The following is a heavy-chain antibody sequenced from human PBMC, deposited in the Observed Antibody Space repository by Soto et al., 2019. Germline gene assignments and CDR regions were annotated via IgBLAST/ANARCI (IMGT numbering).Heavy chain of an antibody. J-gene: IGHJ4*02. CDR3: AIRVVVAATTDY. CDR2: IYYSGST. Sequence: QLQLQESGPGLVKPSETLSLTCTVSGGSISSSSYYWGWIRQPPGKGLEWIGSIYYSGSTYYNPSLKSRVTISVDTSKHQFSPKLSSVTAADTAVYYCAIRVVVAATTDYWGQGTLVTVSS. CDR1: GGSISSSSYY. V-gene: IGHV4-39*01. D-gene: IGHD2-15*01.